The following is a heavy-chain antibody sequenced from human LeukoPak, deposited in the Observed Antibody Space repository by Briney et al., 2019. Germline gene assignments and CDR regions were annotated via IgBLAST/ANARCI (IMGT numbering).Heavy chain of an antibody. CDR2: ISSSSSYI. J-gene: IGHJ5*02. Sequence: GGSLRLSCAASGFTFSSYSMNWVRQAPGKGLEWVSSISSSSSYIYYADSVKGRFTISRDNAKNSLYLQMNSLRAEDTAVYYCAREGGPVDTAMVDWFDPWGQGTLVTVSS. V-gene: IGHV3-21*01. CDR3: AREGGPVDTAMVDWFDP. CDR1: GFTFSSYS. D-gene: IGHD5-18*01.